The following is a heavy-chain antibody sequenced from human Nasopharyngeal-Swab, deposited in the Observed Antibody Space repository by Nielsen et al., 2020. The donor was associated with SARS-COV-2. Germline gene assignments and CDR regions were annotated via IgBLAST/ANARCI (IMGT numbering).Heavy chain of an antibody. D-gene: IGHD4-23*01. CDR2: INEDGRRT. CDR3: VKHQVSPSDQ. Sequence: GESLNIYCVASGVIFSNYWMHWVRQAPGKGLVWVSRINEDGRRTDYADSVKGRFTITRDNAKNTLYLQMNSLRVDDTAVYYCVKHQVSPSDQWGQGTLVTVSS. CDR1: GVIFSNYW. V-gene: IGHV3-74*01. J-gene: IGHJ4*02.